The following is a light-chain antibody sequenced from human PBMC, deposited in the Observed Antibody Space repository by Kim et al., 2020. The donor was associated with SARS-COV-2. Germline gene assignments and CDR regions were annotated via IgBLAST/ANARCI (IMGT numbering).Light chain of an antibody. CDR1: QDIANS. Sequence: DIQMTQSPSSLSASVGDRVIITCRASQDIANSLAWYQQKPGEVPQVLIYAASTLQSGVPSRFSGSGSGTEFTLTISSLQTEDVATYYCQKYNSAPWTFGPGTKVDIK. CDR3: QKYNSAPWT. J-gene: IGKJ1*01. V-gene: IGKV1-27*01. CDR2: AAS.